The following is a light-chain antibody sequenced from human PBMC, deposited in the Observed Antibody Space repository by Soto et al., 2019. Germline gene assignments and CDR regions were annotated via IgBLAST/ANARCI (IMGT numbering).Light chain of an antibody. Sequence: QSALTQPRSVSGSPGQSVTISCTGTGSDVGGYNYVSWYQQHPGKAPKLMINDVTKRPSGVPDRFSGSKSGNTASLTISGLLAQDEADYYCCSYAGSYTLVFGGGTKLTVL. CDR1: GSDVGGYNY. CDR3: CSYAGSYTLV. V-gene: IGLV2-11*01. CDR2: DVT. J-gene: IGLJ2*01.